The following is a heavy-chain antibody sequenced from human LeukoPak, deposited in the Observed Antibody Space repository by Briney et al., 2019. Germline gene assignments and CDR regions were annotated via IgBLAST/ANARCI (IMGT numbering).Heavy chain of an antibody. CDR1: GGSISSSSYY. CDR2: IYYSGST. V-gene: IGHV4-39*01. CDR3: ARPRYSSSWFDY. Sequence: RSETLSLTCTVSGGSISSSSYYWGWIRQPPGKGLEWIGSIYYSGSTYYNPSLKSRVTISVDTSKNQFSLKLSSVTAADTAVYYCARPRYSSSWFDYWGQGTLVTVSS. D-gene: IGHD6-13*01. J-gene: IGHJ4*02.